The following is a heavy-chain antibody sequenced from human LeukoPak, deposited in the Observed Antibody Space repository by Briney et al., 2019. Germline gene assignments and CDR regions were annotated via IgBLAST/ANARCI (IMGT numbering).Heavy chain of an antibody. CDR1: GFTFSSYA. J-gene: IGHJ4*02. Sequence: QSGGSLRLSCAASGFTFSSYAMSWVRQAPGKGLEWVSGISWNSGSIGYADSVKGRFTISRDNAKNSLYLQMNSLRAEDTAVYYCARERTGSLFLENMYYFDYWGQGTLVTVSS. CDR2: ISWNSGSI. CDR3: ARERTGSLFLENMYYFDY. V-gene: IGHV3-9*01. D-gene: IGHD3-9*01.